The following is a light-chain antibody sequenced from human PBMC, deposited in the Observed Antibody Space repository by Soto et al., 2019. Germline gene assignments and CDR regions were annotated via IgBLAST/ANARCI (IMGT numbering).Light chain of an antibody. CDR2: TKN. CDR3: AAWDDSLNAWV. J-gene: IGLJ3*02. Sequence: QSVLTQPPSVSGAPGQRVTISCTGSSSNIGAGYDVHWYQHRPGTAPKLLIYTKNQRPSGVPDRFSGSKSGTSASLAISGLQSEDEADYYCAAWDDSLNAWVFGGGTKLTVL. CDR1: SSNIGAGYD. V-gene: IGLV1-40*01.